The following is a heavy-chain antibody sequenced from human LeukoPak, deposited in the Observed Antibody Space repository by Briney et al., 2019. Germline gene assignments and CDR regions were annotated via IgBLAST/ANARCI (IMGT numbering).Heavy chain of an antibody. CDR2: ISSSGDTM. CDR1: GFDFAGRR. V-gene: IGHV3-48*04. J-gene: IGHJ4*02. Sequence: GGSLRLSCAASGFDFAGRRVNWVRQTPGKGLEWLSHISSSGDTMFYAESVKGRFTISRDNAKNSMYLEMNSLRVEDTAMYYCASIDYDYWGQGTLVTVSS. D-gene: IGHD3-16*02. CDR3: ASIDYDY.